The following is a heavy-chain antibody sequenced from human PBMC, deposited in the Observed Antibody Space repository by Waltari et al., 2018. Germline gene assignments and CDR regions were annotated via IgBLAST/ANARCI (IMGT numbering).Heavy chain of an antibody. CDR3: AKDGSWDWYFDL. CDR2: IRVSGGST. V-gene: IGHV3-23*04. D-gene: IGHD2-15*01. Sequence: EVQLVESGGGLVQPGGSLRLSCAASGFTFNSYAMNWVRQAPGKGRGWVLAIRVSGGSTYDADSVKGRFTISRDNSKNTLYLQMNSLRAEDTAVYYCAKDGSWDWYFDLWGRGTLVTVSS. CDR1: GFTFNSYA. J-gene: IGHJ2*01.